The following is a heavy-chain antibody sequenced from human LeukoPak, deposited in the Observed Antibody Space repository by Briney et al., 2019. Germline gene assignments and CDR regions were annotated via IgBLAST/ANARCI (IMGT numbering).Heavy chain of an antibody. D-gene: IGHD5-18*01. Sequence: GGSLRLSCAASGFTFSDYQMNWIRQAPGKGLEWVSYISSSGGTISYADSVKGRFTISRDNAKNSLYLQMNSLRAEDTAVYYCVTQLWFGKNYFDYWGQGTLVTVSS. V-gene: IGHV3-11*01. J-gene: IGHJ4*02. CDR3: VTQLWFGKNYFDY. CDR1: GFTFSDYQ. CDR2: ISSSGGTI.